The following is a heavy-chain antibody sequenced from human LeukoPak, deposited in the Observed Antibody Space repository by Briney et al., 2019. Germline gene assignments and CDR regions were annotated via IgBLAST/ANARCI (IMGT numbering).Heavy chain of an antibody. V-gene: IGHV3-21*01. CDR2: ISSSSSYI. Sequence: GGSLRLSCAASGFTFSAYTLNWVRRAPGKGLEWVSSISSSSSYIYYADSVKGRFTISRDNAKNSLYLQMNSLRAEDTAVYFCASAFGRGNYWGQGTLVTVSS. CDR1: GFTFSAYT. CDR3: ASAFGRGNY. D-gene: IGHD3-16*01. J-gene: IGHJ4*02.